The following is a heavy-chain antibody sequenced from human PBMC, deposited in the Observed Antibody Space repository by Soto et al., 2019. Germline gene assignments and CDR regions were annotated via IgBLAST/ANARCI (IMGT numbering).Heavy chain of an antibody. CDR2: TYYRSQWHY. V-gene: IGHV6-1*01. J-gene: IGHJ5*02. Sequence: SQTLSLTCVISGDSVSSNSAVWNWIRQSPSRGLEWLGRTYYRSQWHYEYAVFVQSRISIDPDTSKNQFSLQLNSVSPEDTAVYYCVRLVGNSWLDPWGQGTLVTVSS. CDR1: GDSVSSNSAV. D-gene: IGHD4-4*01. CDR3: VRLVGNSWLDP.